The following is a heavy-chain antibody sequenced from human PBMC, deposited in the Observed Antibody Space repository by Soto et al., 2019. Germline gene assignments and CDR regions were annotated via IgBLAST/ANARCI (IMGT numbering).Heavy chain of an antibody. Sequence: SETLSLTCTVSGGSISSYYWSWVRQPPGKGLEWIGEIYYTGSTNYNPSLKSRVTISVDTSKNQFSLKLTSVTAADTAVYYCARDKITGLFDYWGQGTLVTVSS. V-gene: IGHV4-59*12. CDR1: GGSISSYY. J-gene: IGHJ4*02. D-gene: IGHD2-8*02. CDR3: ARDKITGLFDY. CDR2: IYYTGST.